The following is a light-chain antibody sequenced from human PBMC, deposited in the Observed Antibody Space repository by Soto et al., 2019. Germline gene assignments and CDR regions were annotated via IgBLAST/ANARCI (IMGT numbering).Light chain of an antibody. J-gene: IGKJ4*01. CDR1: QSISSW. CDR2: KAS. Sequence: DIQMTQSPSTLSASVGDRVTITCRASQSISSWLAWYQQKPGKAPNLLIYKASTLESGVPSRFSGSGSGTEFTLTISSLQSEDFAVYYCQQYNNWPLTFGGGTKVDIK. V-gene: IGKV1-5*03. CDR3: QQYNNWPLT.